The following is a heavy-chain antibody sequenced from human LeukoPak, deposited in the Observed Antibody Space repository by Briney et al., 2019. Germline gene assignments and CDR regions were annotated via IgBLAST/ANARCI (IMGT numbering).Heavy chain of an antibody. CDR2: INHSGST. CDR1: GGSFSGYY. Sequence: SETLSLTCAVYGGSFSGYYWSWIRQPPGKGLEWIGEINHSGSTNYNPSLKSRVTISVDTSKNQFSLKLSSVTAADTAVYYCARSMVRGVPQYYFDYWGQGTLVTVSS. J-gene: IGHJ4*02. CDR3: ARSMVRGVPQYYFDY. D-gene: IGHD3-10*01. V-gene: IGHV4-34*01.